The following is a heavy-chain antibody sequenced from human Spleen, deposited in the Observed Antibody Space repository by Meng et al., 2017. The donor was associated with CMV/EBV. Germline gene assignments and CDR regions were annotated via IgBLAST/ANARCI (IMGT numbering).Heavy chain of an antibody. V-gene: IGHV3-30*02. D-gene: IGHD6-6*01. CDR3: AKGSGDSSYRPDF. CDR1: AFTFSTFG. Sequence: GGSLRLSCAASAFTFSTFGMPWVRQAPGKGLEWVAFIRYDGSNKYYADSVKGRFTISRDNSKNTLSLQMNSLRLEDTAVYYCAKGSGDSSYRPDFWGQGTLVTVSS. CDR2: IRYDGSNK. J-gene: IGHJ4*02.